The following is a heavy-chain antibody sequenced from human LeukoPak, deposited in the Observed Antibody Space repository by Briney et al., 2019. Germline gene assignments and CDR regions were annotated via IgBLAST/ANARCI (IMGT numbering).Heavy chain of an antibody. CDR1: GYTFTGYY. CDR2: INPNSGGT. J-gene: IGHJ3*02. V-gene: IGHV1-2*02. CDR3: ARTYNWNYIDAFDI. D-gene: IGHD1-7*01. Sequence: GASVKVSCKASGYTFTGYYMHWVRQAPGQGLEWMGWINPNSGGTNYAQKFQGRVTMTRDTSISTAYMELSRLRSDDTAVYYCARTYNWNYIDAFDIWVQGTMVTVSS.